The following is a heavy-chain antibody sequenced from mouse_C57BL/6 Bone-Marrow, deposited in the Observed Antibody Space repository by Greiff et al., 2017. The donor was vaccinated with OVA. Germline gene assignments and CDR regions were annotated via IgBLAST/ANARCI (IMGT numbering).Heavy chain of an antibody. CDR3: AREGADGYYVWFAY. CDR2: LDPNSGGT. Sequence: PLQQPGAELLQPGASVQLSCKASGYTFPIYWLPLVQQRPGRGLELIGRLDPNSGGTKYNEKFKSKATLTVDKPSRTAYMQLSSLTSEDSAVYYCAREGADGYYVWFAYWGQGTLVTVSA. D-gene: IGHD2-3*01. J-gene: IGHJ3*01. CDR1: GYTFPIYW. V-gene: IGHV1-72*01.